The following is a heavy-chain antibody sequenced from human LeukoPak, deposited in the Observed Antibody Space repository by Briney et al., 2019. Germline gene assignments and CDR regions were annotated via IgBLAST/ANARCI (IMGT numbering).Heavy chain of an antibody. Sequence: ASVKVSCKASGYTFTNYAVNWVRQAPGQGLEWMGWISAYNGNTNYAQRLQGRVTMTTDTSTSTAYMELRSLTSDDTAVYYCARVPSGGPFDYWGQGTLVTVSS. CDR1: GYTFTNYA. CDR3: ARVPSGGPFDY. J-gene: IGHJ4*02. V-gene: IGHV1-18*01. D-gene: IGHD2-15*01. CDR2: ISAYNGNT.